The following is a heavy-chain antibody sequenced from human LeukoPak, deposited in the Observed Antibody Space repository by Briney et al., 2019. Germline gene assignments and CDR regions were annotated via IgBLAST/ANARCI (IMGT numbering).Heavy chain of an antibody. CDR1: VYTFTGSY. CDR2: INLNSGGT. J-gene: IGHJ4*02. V-gene: IGHV1-2*02. CDR3: ARTTTLTSLFDY. Sequence: ASVKVSCKASVYTFTGSYMYLVRLAPGQGLEWLGWINLNSGGTRYAQKFQGRVTMTRDTSISTAYMELSRLTFDDTAIYYCARTTTLTSLFDYWGQGTLVTVSS. D-gene: IGHD4-17*01.